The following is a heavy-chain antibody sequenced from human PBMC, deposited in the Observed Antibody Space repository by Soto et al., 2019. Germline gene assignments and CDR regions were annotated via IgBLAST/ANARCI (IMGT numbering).Heavy chain of an antibody. V-gene: IGHV3-33*01. Sequence: GESLKISCAASGFTFSSYGMHWVRQAPGKGLEWVAVIWYDGSNKYYADSVKGRFTISRDNSKNTLYLQMNSLRAEDTAVYYCAREGGAGWMDYSPFYYYYYGMDVWGQGTTVTVSS. D-gene: IGHD4-4*01. CDR3: AREGGAGWMDYSPFYYYYYGMDV. J-gene: IGHJ6*02. CDR1: GFTFSSYG. CDR2: IWYDGSNK.